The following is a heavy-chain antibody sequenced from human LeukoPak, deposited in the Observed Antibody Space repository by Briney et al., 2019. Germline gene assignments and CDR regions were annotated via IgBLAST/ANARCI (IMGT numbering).Heavy chain of an antibody. CDR3: ARDHDHSFDP. J-gene: IGHJ5*02. CDR2: ITPPFGTA. CDR1: GGTFNNLA. V-gene: IGHV1-69*13. Sequence: SVKVSCKASGGTFNNLAFTWVRQAPGQGLEWMGRITPPFGTADYPQTFQGRVSFSADESTTTSYMELNSLTSENTAVYYCARDHDHSFDPWGQGTLVTVSS.